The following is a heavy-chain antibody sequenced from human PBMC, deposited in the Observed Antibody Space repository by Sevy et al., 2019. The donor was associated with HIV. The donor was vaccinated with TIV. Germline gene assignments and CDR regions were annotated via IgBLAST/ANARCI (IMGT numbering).Heavy chain of an antibody. J-gene: IGHJ4*02. D-gene: IGHD6-19*01. CDR2: ISYDGVIN. V-gene: IGHV3-30*14. Sequence: GGSLRLSCAASGFTFSSHAMHWVRQAPGKGLEWVALISYDGVINYYAESVKGRFTISRDNSKNTFYLQMNSLRADDTAVYYCAREAGYSTGWSPGNYWGQGTLVTVSS. CDR1: GFTFSSHA. CDR3: AREAGYSTGWSPGNY.